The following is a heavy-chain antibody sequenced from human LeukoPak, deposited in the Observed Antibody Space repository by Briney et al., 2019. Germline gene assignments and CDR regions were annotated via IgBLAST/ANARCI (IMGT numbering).Heavy chain of an antibody. CDR3: TRVDGSSSVRSRFGGAFDI. D-gene: IGHD6-6*01. Sequence: SETLSPTSAVYGGSFSGYYWSWIPQPPGKGLEWIGEINHSGSTNYNPSLKSRVTISADTSKNQFSLKLSSVTAADTAVCYCTRVDGSSSVRSRFGGAFDIWGQGTMVTVSS. V-gene: IGHV4-34*01. CDR1: GGSFSGYY. CDR2: INHSGST. J-gene: IGHJ3*02.